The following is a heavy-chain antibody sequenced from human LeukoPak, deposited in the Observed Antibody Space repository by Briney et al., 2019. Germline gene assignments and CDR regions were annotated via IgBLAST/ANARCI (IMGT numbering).Heavy chain of an antibody. CDR3: AKARTRIAVAGTFDY. D-gene: IGHD6-19*01. CDR1: GFTFSGYA. CDR2: ISGSGGST. Sequence: GGSLRLSCAASGFTFSGYAMSWVRQAPGKGLEWVSAISGSGGSTYYADSVKGRFTISRDNSKNTLYLQMNSLRAEDTAVYYCAKARTRIAVAGTFDYWGQGTLVTVSS. V-gene: IGHV3-23*01. J-gene: IGHJ4*02.